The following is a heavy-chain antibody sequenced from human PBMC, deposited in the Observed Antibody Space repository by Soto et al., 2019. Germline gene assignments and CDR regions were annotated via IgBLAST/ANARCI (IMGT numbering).Heavy chain of an antibody. V-gene: IGHV3-74*01. Sequence: EAHLVESGGGLPQPGGSLRLSCVASGFNFSPYFMAWVRQGPGRGLEWVSHIKGDGTTTAYADSVRGRFIISRDNGRNTFFLQMNSLRAEETAVYYGVRDRGTPDSFDIWGQGTTVIVSS. D-gene: IGHD1-26*01. CDR3: VRDRGTPDSFDI. J-gene: IGHJ3*02. CDR1: GFNFSPYF. CDR2: IKGDGTTT.